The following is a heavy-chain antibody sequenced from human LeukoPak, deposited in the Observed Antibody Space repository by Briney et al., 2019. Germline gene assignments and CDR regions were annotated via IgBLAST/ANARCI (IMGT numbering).Heavy chain of an antibody. D-gene: IGHD7-27*01. Sequence: GEPLRISCKGSGYRFTTYWIGWARQLPGKGLEWMGIIYPGDSDTRYSPSFQGQVTISADKSITTAYLQWNSLKASDTAMYYCARQTGDNAFGIWGRGTMVTVSS. J-gene: IGHJ3*02. V-gene: IGHV5-51*01. CDR1: GYRFTTYW. CDR3: ARQTGDNAFGI. CDR2: IYPGDSDT.